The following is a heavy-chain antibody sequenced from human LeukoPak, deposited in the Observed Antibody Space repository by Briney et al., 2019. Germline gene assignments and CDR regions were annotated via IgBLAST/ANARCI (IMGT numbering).Heavy chain of an antibody. J-gene: IGHJ6*03. CDR2: IYSSGST. CDR3: ARRSPYGSGTTPGPYYYYYYMDV. CDR1: GGSIRGYY. Sequence: PSETLSLTCNVSGGSIRGYYWSWIRQPPGKGLEWIGYIYSSGSTNYNPSLKSRVTMSVDTSKNQFSLKVSSVTAADTAVYYCARRSPYGSGTTPGPYYYYYYMDVWGKGTTVTISS. V-gene: IGHV4-59*01. D-gene: IGHD3-10*01.